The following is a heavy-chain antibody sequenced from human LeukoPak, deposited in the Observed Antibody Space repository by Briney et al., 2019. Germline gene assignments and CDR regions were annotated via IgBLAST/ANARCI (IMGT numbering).Heavy chain of an antibody. CDR2: INSDGSST. Sequence: GGSLRLSCAASGFTFSSYWMHWVRQAPGKGLVWVSRINSDGSSTTYADSVKGRFTISRDNAKNTLYLQMNSLRAEDTAVYYCARRRIVGAYYYYYYGMDVWGQGTTVTVSS. CDR3: ARRRIVGAYYYYYYGMDV. CDR1: GFTFSSYW. V-gene: IGHV3-74*01. J-gene: IGHJ6*01. D-gene: IGHD1-26*01.